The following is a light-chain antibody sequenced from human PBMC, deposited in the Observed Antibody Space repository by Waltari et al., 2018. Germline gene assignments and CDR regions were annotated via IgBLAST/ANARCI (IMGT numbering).Light chain of an antibody. CDR3: CSFAGYGIYV. CDR1: NSNVDILPL. CDR2: EIS. Sequence: QSALTQPASVSGSPGQSITISCTAVNSNVDILPLVSWYPHHPGRNPRLLISEISQRPSGISNRFSGSKSGNTASLTISGLQPEDEADYFCCSFAGYGIYVFGSGTQVSVL. J-gene: IGLJ1*01. V-gene: IGLV2-23*02.